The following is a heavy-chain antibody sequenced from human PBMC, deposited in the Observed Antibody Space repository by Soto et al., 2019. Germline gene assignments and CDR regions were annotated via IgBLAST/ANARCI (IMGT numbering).Heavy chain of an antibody. V-gene: IGHV3-23*01. D-gene: IGHD6-13*01. CDR2: ISGSGGST. Sequence: GGSLRLSCAASGFTFSSYAMSWVRQAPGKGLEWVSAISGSGGSTYYADSVKGRFTISRDNSKNTLYLQMNSLRAEDTAVYYCAKDRFEAAGTYYTGYYYMDVWGKGTTVTVSS. CDR1: GFTFSSYA. J-gene: IGHJ6*03. CDR3: AKDRFEAAGTYYTGYYYMDV.